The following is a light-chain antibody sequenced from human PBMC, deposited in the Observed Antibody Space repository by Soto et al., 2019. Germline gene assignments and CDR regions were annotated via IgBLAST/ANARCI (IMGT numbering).Light chain of an antibody. V-gene: IGKV1-33*01. J-gene: IGKJ4*01. CDR1: QDIKNY. Sequence: DIPMTQSPSSLSASVGDRVSITCQASQDIKNYLSWYQQKPGKAPNLLIYDASNLETGVPSRFIGSGSGTYFTFTISSLQPEDIARYFCQQYDDLPLTFGGGTKVEIQ. CDR2: DAS. CDR3: QQYDDLPLT.